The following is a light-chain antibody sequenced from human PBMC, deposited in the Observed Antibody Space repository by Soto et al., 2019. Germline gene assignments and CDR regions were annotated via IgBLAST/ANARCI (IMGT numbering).Light chain of an antibody. J-gene: IGKJ4*01. CDR1: QDIRND. Sequence: DIQMTQSPSSLSASVGDRVTITCRASQDIRNDLGWYQQKPGKAPKRLSYAASRLQSGGPSRFSGSGSGTGFTSTITSLRPEDFASYYCLHHNCYPLTFGGGTRVEIK. CDR2: AAS. CDR3: LHHNCYPLT. V-gene: IGKV1-17*01.